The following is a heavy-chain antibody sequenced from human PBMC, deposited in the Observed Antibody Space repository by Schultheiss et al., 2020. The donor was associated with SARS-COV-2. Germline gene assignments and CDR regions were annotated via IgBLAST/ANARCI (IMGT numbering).Heavy chain of an antibody. CDR2: ISYDGSNK. J-gene: IGHJ4*02. D-gene: IGHD3-3*01. CDR1: GFTFSSNY. Sequence: GGSLRLSCAASGFTFSSNYMSWVRQAPGKGLEWVAVISYDGSNKYYADSVKGRFTISRDNSKNTLYLQMNSLRAEDTAVYYCARVEGILRFLDAFDYWGQGTLVTVSS. V-gene: IGHV3-30*01. CDR3: ARVEGILRFLDAFDY.